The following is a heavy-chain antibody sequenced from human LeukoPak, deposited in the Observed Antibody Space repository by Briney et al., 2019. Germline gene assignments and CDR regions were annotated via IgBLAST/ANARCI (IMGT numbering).Heavy chain of an antibody. D-gene: IGHD3-10*01. CDR3: ARDHPHVLLWFGENFDY. V-gene: IGHV1-18*01. Sequence: VASVKVSCKASGYTFTSYGISWVRQAPGQGLEWMGWISANNGNTNYALKLQGRVTMTTDTSTSTAYMELRSLRSYDTAVYYCARDHPHVLLWFGENFDYWGQGTLVTVSS. J-gene: IGHJ4*02. CDR1: GYTFTSYG. CDR2: ISANNGNT.